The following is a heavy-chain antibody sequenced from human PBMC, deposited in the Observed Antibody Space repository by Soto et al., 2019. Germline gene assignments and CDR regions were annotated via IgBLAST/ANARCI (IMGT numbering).Heavy chain of an antibody. CDR2: IIPIFGTA. CDR3: ASTYCTNGVCYSAYSSSWYFDY. Sequence: SVKVSCKASGGTFSSYAISWVRQAPGQGREWMGGIIPIFGTANYAQKFQGRVTITADKSTSTAYMELSSLRSEDTAVYYCASTYCTNGVCYSAYSSSWYFDYWGQGXLVTVYS. V-gene: IGHV1-69*06. CDR1: GGTFSSYA. D-gene: IGHD2-8*01. J-gene: IGHJ4*02.